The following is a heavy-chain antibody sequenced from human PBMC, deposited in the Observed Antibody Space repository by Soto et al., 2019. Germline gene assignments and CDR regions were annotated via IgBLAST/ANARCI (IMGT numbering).Heavy chain of an antibody. Sequence: SETLSLTCNVSGDSIGRFYWSWIRQSAEKGLEWIGRVYSTGGTAYNPALEGRVTISLDRSDNHVSLEMNSVTAADTAVYFCARDLSGTGLDIWGRGTRVTVSS. CDR1: GDSIGRFY. V-gene: IGHV4-4*07. CDR3: ARDLSGTGLDI. J-gene: IGHJ6*02. D-gene: IGHD1-26*01. CDR2: VYSTGGT.